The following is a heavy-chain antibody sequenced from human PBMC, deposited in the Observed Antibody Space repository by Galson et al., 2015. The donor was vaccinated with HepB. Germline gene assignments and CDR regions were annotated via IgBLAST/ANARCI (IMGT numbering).Heavy chain of an antibody. Sequence: SLRLSCAASGFTFSSYAMHWVRQAPGKGLEWVAVISYDGSNKYYADSVKGRFTISRDNSKNTLYLQMNSLRAEDTAVYYCARDGSAAGTKLFDYWGQGTLVTVSS. CDR1: GFTFSSYA. CDR3: ARDGSAAGTKLFDY. D-gene: IGHD6-13*01. CDR2: ISYDGSNK. J-gene: IGHJ4*02. V-gene: IGHV3-30*04.